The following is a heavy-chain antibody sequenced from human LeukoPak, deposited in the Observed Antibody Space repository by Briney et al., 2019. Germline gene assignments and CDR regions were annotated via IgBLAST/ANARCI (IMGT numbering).Heavy chain of an antibody. CDR1: GFTFSSYA. Sequence: GGSLRLSCAASGFTFSSYAMSWVPLTPGKGLGWVSTIDDSGETTYYADSVKGRFTISRDNPKNTLYLQLTSLRVEDTAVYYCAKVATWTYFDSWGQGTLVTVSS. CDR3: AKVATWTYFDS. V-gene: IGHV3-23*01. D-gene: IGHD3/OR15-3a*01. CDR2: IDDSGETT. J-gene: IGHJ4*02.